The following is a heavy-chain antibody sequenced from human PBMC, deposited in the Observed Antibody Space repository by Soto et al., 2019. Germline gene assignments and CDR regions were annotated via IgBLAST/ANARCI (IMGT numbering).Heavy chain of an antibody. D-gene: IGHD2-2*01. CDR3: AKDPKDCSSTSCPNWFDP. V-gene: IGHV3-23*01. CDR2: ISGSGGST. J-gene: IGHJ5*02. Sequence: EVQLLESGGGLVQPGGSLRLSCAASGFTFSSYAMSWVRQAPGKGLEWVSAISGSGGSTYYADSVKGRFTIYRDNSKNTLYLHINSLRAEDTAVYYCAKDPKDCSSTSCPNWFDPWGQGTLVTVSS. CDR1: GFTFSSYA.